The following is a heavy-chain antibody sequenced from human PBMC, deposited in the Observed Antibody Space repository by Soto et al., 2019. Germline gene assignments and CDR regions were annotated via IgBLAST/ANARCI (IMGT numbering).Heavy chain of an antibody. Sequence: PSETLSLTCTVSGGSISTYYWSWIRQSPGKGLEWIGYIYYSGSTNYNPSLKSRVTISVDTSKNQFSLKLSSVTAADTAVYYCARDGRATDYFDYWGQGTLVTVSS. CDR2: IYYSGST. J-gene: IGHJ4*02. CDR1: GGSISTYY. V-gene: IGHV4-59*01. D-gene: IGHD1-26*01. CDR3: ARDGRATDYFDY.